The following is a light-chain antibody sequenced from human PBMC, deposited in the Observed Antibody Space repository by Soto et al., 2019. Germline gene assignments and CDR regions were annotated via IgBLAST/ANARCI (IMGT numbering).Light chain of an antibody. V-gene: IGKV3-15*01. Sequence: DILMTQSPATLSLSPGGRATLSCRASQSVSSNLAWYQQKPGQAPRLLIQRASTRATGMPARFSGSGSGTEFTLTISSLQSADFAVYFCQQYNNWPGTFGRGTKVDIK. CDR1: QSVSSN. CDR2: RAS. CDR3: QQYNNWPGT. J-gene: IGKJ1*01.